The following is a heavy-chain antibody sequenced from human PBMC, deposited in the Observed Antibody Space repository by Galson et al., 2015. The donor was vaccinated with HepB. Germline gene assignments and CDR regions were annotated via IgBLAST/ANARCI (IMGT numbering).Heavy chain of an antibody. CDR3: ASSSIVGATPTFDY. CDR2: IIPILGIA. V-gene: IGHV1-69*02. Sequence: SVKVSCKASGYTFTGYYMHWVRQAPGQGLEWMGRIIPILGIANYAQKFQGRVTITADKSTSTAYMELSSLRSEDTAVYYCASSSIVGATPTFDYWGQGTLVTVSS. J-gene: IGHJ4*02. CDR1: GYTFTGYY. D-gene: IGHD1-26*01.